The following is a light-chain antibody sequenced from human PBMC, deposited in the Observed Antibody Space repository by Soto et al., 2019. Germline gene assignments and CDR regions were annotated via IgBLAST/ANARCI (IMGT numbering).Light chain of an antibody. CDR1: QSISSW. V-gene: IGKV1-5*01. J-gene: IGKJ1*01. Sequence: DIQMTQSPSTLSASVGDRVTITCRASQSISSWLAWYQQKPGKAPKLLIYDASSLESGVPSRFSGSGSGTEFTLTISSLQSDDFATYYCQQYNIYSGTFGQGTKVEIK. CDR3: QQYNIYSGT. CDR2: DAS.